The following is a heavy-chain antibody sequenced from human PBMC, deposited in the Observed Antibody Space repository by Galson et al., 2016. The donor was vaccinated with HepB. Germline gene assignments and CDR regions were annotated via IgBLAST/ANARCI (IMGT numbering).Heavy chain of an antibody. J-gene: IGHJ4*02. CDR2: IIPIFGTA. Sequence: SVKVSCKASGGTFSSYAISWVRQAPGQGLEWMGGIIPIFGTANYAQKFQGRVTITADESTSTAYMELSSLRSEDTAVYYCARVVAEENFCFDYWGQGTLVTVSS. D-gene: IGHD5-12*01. V-gene: IGHV1-69*13. CDR1: GGTFSSYA. CDR3: ARVVAEENFCFDY.